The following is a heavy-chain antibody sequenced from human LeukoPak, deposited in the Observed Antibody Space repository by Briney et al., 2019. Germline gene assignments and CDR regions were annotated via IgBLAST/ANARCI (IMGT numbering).Heavy chain of an antibody. D-gene: IGHD1-26*01. V-gene: IGHV3-53*01. CDR1: GFTVSSNY. J-gene: IGHJ3*02. CDR2: IYSGGST. Sequence: GGSLRLSCAASGFTVSSNYMSWVRQAPGKGLDWVSVIYSGGSTYYADSVKGRFTISRDNSKNTLYLQMNSLRAEDTAVYYCAIEGSPPVEGAFDIWGQGTMVTVSS. CDR3: AIEGSPPVEGAFDI.